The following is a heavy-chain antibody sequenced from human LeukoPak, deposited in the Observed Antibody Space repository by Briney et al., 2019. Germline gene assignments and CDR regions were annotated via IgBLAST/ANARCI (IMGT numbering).Heavy chain of an antibody. CDR2: ISAYNGNT. Sequence: ASVKVSCKASGYTFTSYGISWVRQAPGQGLEWMGWISAYNGNTNYAQKLQGRVTMTTDTSTCTAYMELRSLRSDDTAVYYCARGHVVAATLGMFPNYYYYGMDVWGKGTTVTVSS. D-gene: IGHD2-15*01. CDR3: ARGHVVAATLGMFPNYYYYGMDV. J-gene: IGHJ6*04. V-gene: IGHV1-18*04. CDR1: GYTFTSYG.